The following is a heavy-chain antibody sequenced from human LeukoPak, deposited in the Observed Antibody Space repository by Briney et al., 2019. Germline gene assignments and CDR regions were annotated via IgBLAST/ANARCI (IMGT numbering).Heavy chain of an antibody. CDR3: ATRWIFGGVIGTFFDY. Sequence: GASVKVSCKVSGYTLTELSMHWVRQAPGKGLEWMGGFDPEDGETIYAQKFQGRVTMTEDTSTDTAYMELSSLRSEDTAVYYCATRWIFGGVIGTFFDYWGQGTLVTASS. CDR2: FDPEDGET. CDR1: GYTLTELS. D-gene: IGHD3-16*02. J-gene: IGHJ4*02. V-gene: IGHV1-24*01.